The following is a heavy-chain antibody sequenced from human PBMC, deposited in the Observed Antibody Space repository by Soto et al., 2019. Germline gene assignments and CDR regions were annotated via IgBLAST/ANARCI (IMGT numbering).Heavy chain of an antibody. D-gene: IGHD5-12*01. CDR1: GGSISSSNW. V-gene: IGHV4-4*02. Sequence: SETLSLTCAVSGGSISSSNWWSWVRQPPGKGLEWIGEIYHSGSTNYNPSLKSRVTISVDKSKNQFSLKLSSVTAADTAVYYCASAADIVPYYYYYGMDVWDQGTTVTVSS. CDR2: IYHSGST. CDR3: ASAADIVPYYYYYGMDV. J-gene: IGHJ6*02.